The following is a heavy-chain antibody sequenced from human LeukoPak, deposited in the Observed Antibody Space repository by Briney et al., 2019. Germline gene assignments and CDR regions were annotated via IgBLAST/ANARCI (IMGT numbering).Heavy chain of an antibody. CDR1: GFTFSRNW. V-gene: IGHV3-7*05. CDR2: IKHDGSEA. CDR3: AKAGCSSTRCYANY. Sequence: GGSLPLSCAASGFTFSRNWMSWVRQAPGKGLEWVATIKHDGSEANYVDSVKGQFTSSRDNANNLLFLQMNSLRADDTAVYYCAKAGCSSTRCYANYWGQGTLVTVSS. D-gene: IGHD2-2*01. J-gene: IGHJ4*02.